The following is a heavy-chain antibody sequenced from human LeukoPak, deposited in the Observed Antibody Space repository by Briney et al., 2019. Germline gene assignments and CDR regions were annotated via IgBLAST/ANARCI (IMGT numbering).Heavy chain of an antibody. D-gene: IGHD3-3*01. J-gene: IGHJ4*02. CDR2: INWNGGST. CDR1: GFTFDDYG. V-gene: IGHV3-20*04. Sequence: GGSLRLSCAASGFTFDDYGMSWVRQAPGKGLEWVSGINWNGGSTGYADSVTGRFTISRDNAKNSLYLQLNSLRAEDTAVYYCARVPRSSRIPIFRWGQGTLVTVSS. CDR3: ARVPRSSRIPIFR.